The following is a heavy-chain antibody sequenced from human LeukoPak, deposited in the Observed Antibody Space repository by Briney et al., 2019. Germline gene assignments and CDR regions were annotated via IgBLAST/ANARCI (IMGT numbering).Heavy chain of an antibody. Sequence: GGSLRLSCAASGFTFSSDAMSWVRQAPGKGLEWVSAISGSGGRTYYADSVKGRFTISRDNSKNTLYLQMNSLRAEDTAVYYFADGYFDISTGYFAEYFQHWGQGTLVTVSS. V-gene: IGHV3-23*01. CDR3: ADGYFDISTGYFAEYFQH. D-gene: IGHD3-9*01. J-gene: IGHJ1*01. CDR1: GFTFSSDA. CDR2: ISGSGGRT.